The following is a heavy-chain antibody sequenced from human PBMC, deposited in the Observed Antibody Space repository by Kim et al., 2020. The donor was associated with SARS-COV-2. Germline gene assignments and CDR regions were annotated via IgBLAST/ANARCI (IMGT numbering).Heavy chain of an antibody. Sequence: GGSLRLSCAGSGFIFSTYSMNWVRQAPGKGLEWVSSISSDSSYIFYADSVKGRFTISRDNAKNSLYLQMNSLRGEDPAVYYCATRLVGAPLDYWGQGALVTVSS. V-gene: IGHV3-21*06. CDR3: ATRLVGAPLDY. CDR2: ISSDSSYI. D-gene: IGHD6-6*01. CDR1: GFIFSTYS. J-gene: IGHJ4*02.